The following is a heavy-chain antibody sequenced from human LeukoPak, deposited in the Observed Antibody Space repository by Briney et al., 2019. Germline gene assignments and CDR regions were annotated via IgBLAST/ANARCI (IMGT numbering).Heavy chain of an antibody. V-gene: IGHV3-23*01. CDR1: GFTFSSYA. CDR3: AKDIRDYGDCLHDY. CDR2: ISGSGGST. J-gene: IGHJ4*02. Sequence: TGGSLRLSCAASGFTFSSYAMSWVRQAPGKGLEWVSAISGSGGSTYYADSVKGRFTISRDNSKNTLYLQMNSLRAEDTAVYYCAKDIRDYGDCLHDYWGQGTLVTVSS. D-gene: IGHD4-17*01.